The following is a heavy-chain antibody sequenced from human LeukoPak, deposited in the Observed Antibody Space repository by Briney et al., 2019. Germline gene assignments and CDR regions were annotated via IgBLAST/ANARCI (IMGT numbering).Heavy chain of an antibody. D-gene: IGHD4-17*01. V-gene: IGHV3-23*01. CDR1: GFTFSNAW. CDR2: ISGSGEFT. CDR3: AKVGYGDLDH. Sequence: GGSLRLSCAASGFTFSNAWMTWVRQAPGKGLEWVSSISGSGEFTDYADSVKGRFTISRDNPENTVYLQMSSLRVDDTATYFCAKVGYGDLDHWGQGVLVPVSS. J-gene: IGHJ4*02.